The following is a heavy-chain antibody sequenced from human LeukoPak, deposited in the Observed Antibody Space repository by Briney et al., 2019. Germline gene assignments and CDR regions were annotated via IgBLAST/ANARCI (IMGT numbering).Heavy chain of an antibody. CDR2: IKSKTDGGTT. D-gene: IGHD5-24*01. CDR3: IRYGYNLAEYYQH. Sequence: PGGSLRLSCAASGFIFSNAWMNWVRQAPGKGLEWVGHIKSKTDGGTTDYAAPVKGRFTISRDDSKNTLYLQMNSLKTEDTAVYYCIRYGYNLAEYYQHWGRGTLVTVSS. V-gene: IGHV3-15*07. CDR1: GFIFSNAW. J-gene: IGHJ1*01.